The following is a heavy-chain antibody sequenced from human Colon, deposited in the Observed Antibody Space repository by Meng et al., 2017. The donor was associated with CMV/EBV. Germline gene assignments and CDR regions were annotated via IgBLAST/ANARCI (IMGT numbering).Heavy chain of an antibody. CDR1: GGFLRRGSYS. Sequence: VSGGFLRRGSYSLSWLRPSPGKGLEWPGTVFYRGTSHYNPTFQSRLTMSVDTSKNQFSLRLTSVSAADTAIYFCARLCTTCHTDFDSWGPGILVTVSS. D-gene: IGHD5-18*01. J-gene: IGHJ4*02. V-gene: IGHV4-61*01. CDR3: ARLCTTCHTDFDS. CDR2: VFYRGTS.